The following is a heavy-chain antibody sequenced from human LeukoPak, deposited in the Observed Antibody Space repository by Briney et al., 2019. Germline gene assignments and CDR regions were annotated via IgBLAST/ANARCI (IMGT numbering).Heavy chain of an antibody. V-gene: IGHV3-33*01. Sequence: VQPGRSLRLSCAASGFTFSSYGMHWVRPAPGKGLEWVAVIWYDGSNKYYADSVKGRFTISRDNSKNTLYLQMYSLRAEDTAVYYCAREGVARGNDYWGQGTLVTVSS. CDR1: GFTFSSYG. CDR3: AREGVARGNDY. D-gene: IGHD5-12*01. CDR2: IWYDGSNK. J-gene: IGHJ4*02.